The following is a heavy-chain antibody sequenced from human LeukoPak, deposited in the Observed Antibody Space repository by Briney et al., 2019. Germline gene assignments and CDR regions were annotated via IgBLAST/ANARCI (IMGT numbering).Heavy chain of an antibody. D-gene: IGHD5-12*01. CDR2: INPRGGST. CDR1: GYTFTSHF. J-gene: IGHJ4*02. CDR3: ARGSRGGGYEAFDF. V-gene: IGHV1-46*01. Sequence: ASVKVSCKASGYTFTSHFMHWVRQAPGQGLELMGIINPRGGSTSYTQKFQGRVTVTRDTSIGTVSMDLRLRSDDTAVYYCARGSRGGGYEAFDFWGQGTQVTVSS.